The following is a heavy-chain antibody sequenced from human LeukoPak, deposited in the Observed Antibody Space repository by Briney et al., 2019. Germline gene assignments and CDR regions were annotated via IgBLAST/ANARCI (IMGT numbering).Heavy chain of an antibody. V-gene: IGHV4-59*08. Sequence: SETLSLTCTVSAGSMSSYYWSWIRQPQGTGLQSIGYIYYSGSTNYNPSLKSRLTISVDTSKNQFSLKMSPVTAADTAMYYCARHDISSWTFDYWGQGTLVTVSS. D-gene: IGHD6-13*01. J-gene: IGHJ4*02. CDR3: ARHDISSWTFDY. CDR1: AGSMSSYY. CDR2: IYYSGST.